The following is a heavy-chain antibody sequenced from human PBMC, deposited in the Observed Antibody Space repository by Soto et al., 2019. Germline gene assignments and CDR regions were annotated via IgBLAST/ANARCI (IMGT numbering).Heavy chain of an antibody. CDR2: ISAYNGNT. CDR1: GYTFTSYG. Sequence: ASVKVSCKASGYTFTSYGISWVRQAPGQGLEWMGWISAYNGNTNYAQKLQGRVTMTTDTSTSTAYMELRSLRSDDTAVFYCARDLSLTMVRGDWFAPWGQGTLVTVS. D-gene: IGHD3-10*01. V-gene: IGHV1-18*01. J-gene: IGHJ5*02. CDR3: ARDLSLTMVRGDWFAP.